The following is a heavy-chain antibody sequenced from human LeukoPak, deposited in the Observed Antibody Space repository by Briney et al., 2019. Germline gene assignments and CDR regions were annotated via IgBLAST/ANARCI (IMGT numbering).Heavy chain of an antibody. CDR3: ARSRITTIPNFDY. J-gene: IGHJ4*02. CDR1: GYTSTGYY. V-gene: IGHV1-2*02. CDR2: INPNSGAT. D-gene: IGHD3-22*01. Sequence: ASVKVSCKASGYTSTGYYLHWVRQAPGQGLEWMGWINPNSGATNNAQSFQGRVTVSRDTSISTAYMELSKVTSDDTGVYYCARSRITTIPNFDYWGQGALVTVSS.